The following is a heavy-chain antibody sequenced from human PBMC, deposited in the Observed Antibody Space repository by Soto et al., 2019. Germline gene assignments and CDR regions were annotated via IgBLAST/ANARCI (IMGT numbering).Heavy chain of an antibody. CDR1: GGSISSGDYY. J-gene: IGHJ5*02. CDR2: IYYSGST. V-gene: IGHV4-30-4*01. CDR3: ARAQTSWFDP. Sequence: SETLSLTCTVSGGSISSGDYYWSWIRQPPGKGLEWIGYIYYSGSTYYNPSLKSRVTISVDASKNQFSLKLSSVTAADTAVYYCARAQTSWFDPWGQGTLVTVSS.